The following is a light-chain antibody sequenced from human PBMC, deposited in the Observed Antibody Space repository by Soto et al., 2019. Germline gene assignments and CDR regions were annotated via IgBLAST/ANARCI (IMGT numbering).Light chain of an antibody. CDR2: GAT. Sequence: EIVLTQSPGTVSLSPGETATLSCRASQTVYSSYLAWYQQRPGQAPRLLIYGATTRATGVPDRFSGGGSGTDFTLTISRLEPEDFAVYNCQQYGSSPPTLGGGTMVEIE. CDR3: QQYGSSPPT. J-gene: IGKJ4*01. CDR1: QTVYSSY. V-gene: IGKV3-20*01.